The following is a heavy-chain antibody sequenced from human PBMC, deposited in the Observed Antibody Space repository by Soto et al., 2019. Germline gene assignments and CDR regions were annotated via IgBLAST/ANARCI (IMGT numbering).Heavy chain of an antibody. CDR3: GKVLTYYYGSGADY. D-gene: IGHD3-10*01. J-gene: IGHJ4*02. CDR1: GFTFDDDA. CDR2: IRWHSGSI. Sequence: EVQLVESGGGLVQPGRSLRLSCAASGFTFDDDAMHWVRQAPGKGLEWVSGIRWHSGSIGDADSVKGRFTISRDNAKNSLYLQMNSLGAEDTALYYCGKVLTYYYGSGADYWGQGTLVTVSS. V-gene: IGHV3-9*01.